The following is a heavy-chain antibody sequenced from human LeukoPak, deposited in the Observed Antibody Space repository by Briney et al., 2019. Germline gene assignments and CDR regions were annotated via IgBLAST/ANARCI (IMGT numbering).Heavy chain of an antibody. CDR3: AREKGRGVISPYYDC. J-gene: IGHJ4*02. D-gene: IGHD3-10*01. CDR2: IYSDGST. Sequence: GGSLRLSCAASGLTVRNNYMSWVRQSPGKGLEWVSVIYSDGSTYYEDSVKGRFTISRDTSKDTLSLQMSSLRVEDTAVYFCAREKGRGVISPYYDCWGQGTLVTVSS. CDR1: GLTVRNNY. V-gene: IGHV3-53*01.